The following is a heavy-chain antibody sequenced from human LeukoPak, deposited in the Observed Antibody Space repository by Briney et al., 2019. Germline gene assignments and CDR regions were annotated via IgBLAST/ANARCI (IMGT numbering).Heavy chain of an antibody. Sequence: SETLSLTCTVSGGPISSYYWSWIRQPPGKGLEWIGYIYYSGSTNYNPSLKSRVTISVDTSKNQFSLKLSSVTAADTAVYYCARGDSSGYDDAFDIWGQGTMVTVSS. CDR3: ARGDSSGYDDAFDI. V-gene: IGHV4-59*01. CDR2: IYYSGST. CDR1: GGPISSYY. D-gene: IGHD3-22*01. J-gene: IGHJ3*02.